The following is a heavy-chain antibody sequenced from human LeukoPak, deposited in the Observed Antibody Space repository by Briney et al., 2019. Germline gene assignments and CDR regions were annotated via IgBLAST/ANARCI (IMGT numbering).Heavy chain of an antibody. CDR2: INHSGST. J-gene: IGHJ5*02. Sequence: SETLSLTCAVYGGSFSGYYWSWIRQPPGKGLEWIGEINHSGSTNYNPSLTSRVTISVDTSKNQFSLKLSSVTAADTAVYYCARGRYCSSTSCYAKRENNWFDPWGQGTLVTVSS. V-gene: IGHV4-34*01. CDR3: ARGRYCSSTSCYAKRENNWFDP. CDR1: GGSFSGYY. D-gene: IGHD2-2*01.